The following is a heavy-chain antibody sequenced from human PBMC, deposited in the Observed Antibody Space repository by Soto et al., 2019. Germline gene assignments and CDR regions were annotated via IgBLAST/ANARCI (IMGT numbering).Heavy chain of an antibody. Sequence: QVQLVQSGAEVKQPGASVKVSCKASGYTFTSYGFSWVRQAPGQGLEWVGWISAYNGYTNYAQKFQGRVTMTTDTSTSTAYMELRSLKSNDSAVYYCARGRHYDASGLLVGCDIWGQGTLVSVSS. J-gene: IGHJ3*02. CDR3: ARGRHYDASGLLVGCDI. D-gene: IGHD5-12*01. V-gene: IGHV1-18*01. CDR2: ISAYNGYT. CDR1: GYTFTSYG.